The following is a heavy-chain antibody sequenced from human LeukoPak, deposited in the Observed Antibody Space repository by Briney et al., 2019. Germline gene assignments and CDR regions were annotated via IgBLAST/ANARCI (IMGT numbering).Heavy chain of an antibody. Sequence: SETPSLTCTVSGGSLSSYYWSWIRQPPGKGLEWIGYIYYIGSTNYNPSLKSRVTISVDTSKNQFSLKLSSVTAADTAVYYCARDQICSSTSCYQGASYYYYMDVWGKGTTVTVSS. D-gene: IGHD2-2*01. J-gene: IGHJ6*03. CDR1: GGSLSSYY. V-gene: IGHV4-59*01. CDR3: ARDQICSSTSCYQGASYYYYMDV. CDR2: IYYIGST.